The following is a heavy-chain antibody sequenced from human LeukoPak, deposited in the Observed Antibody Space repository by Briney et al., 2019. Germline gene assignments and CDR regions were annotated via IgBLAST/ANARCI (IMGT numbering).Heavy chain of an antibody. CDR3: ARRGRGYNPGFDY. V-gene: IGHV4-39*02. D-gene: IGHD5-24*01. CDR1: GASISSADYY. CDR2: IYYIGNT. Sequence: SETLSLTCTVSGASISSADYYWAWIRQPPGKGLEWIATIYYIGNTYFNPSLTSRVTISVDTSKNHFSLKLNSVTAADTAVYYCARRGRGYNPGFDYWGQGTLVTVSS. J-gene: IGHJ4*02.